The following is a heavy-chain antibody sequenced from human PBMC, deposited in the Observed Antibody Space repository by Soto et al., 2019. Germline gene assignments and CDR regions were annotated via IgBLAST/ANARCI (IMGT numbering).Heavy chain of an antibody. CDR3: ARYADTTGHYSHFDL. CDR1: GFTFSYYG. J-gene: IGHJ4*02. Sequence: QVQLVESGGGVVQPGGSLRLSCAASGFTFSYYGFHWVRQAPGKGLEWVAVMHTGGNEKYYVDSVKGRFTVSRDDSRNMVYLEMIGVRDEDTAEYFCARYADTTGHYSHFDLWGRGALVAVS. D-gene: IGHD3-22*01. CDR2: MHTGGNEK. V-gene: IGHV3-33*08.